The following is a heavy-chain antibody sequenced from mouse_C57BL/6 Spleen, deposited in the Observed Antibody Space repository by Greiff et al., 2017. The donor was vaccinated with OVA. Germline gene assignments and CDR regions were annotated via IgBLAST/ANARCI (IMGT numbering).Heavy chain of an antibody. CDR3: APLTTVDY. J-gene: IGHJ2*01. D-gene: IGHD1-1*01. CDR2: IDPSDSYT. CDR1: GYTFTSYW. V-gene: IGHV1-59*01. Sequence: QVQLQQPGAELVRPGTSVKLSCKASGYTFTSYWMHWVKQRPGQGLEWIGVIDPSDSYTNYNQKFKGKATLTVDTSSSTAYMQLSSLTSEDSAVYYCAPLTTVDYWGQGTTLTVSS.